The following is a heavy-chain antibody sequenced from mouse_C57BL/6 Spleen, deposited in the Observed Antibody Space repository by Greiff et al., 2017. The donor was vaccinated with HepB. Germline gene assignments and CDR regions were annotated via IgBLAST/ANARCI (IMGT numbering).Heavy chain of an antibody. CDR2: IYPSDSET. D-gene: IGHD3-2*02. V-gene: IGHV1-61*01. CDR1: GYTFTSYW. Sequence: QVQLQQPGAELVRPGSSVKLSCKASGYTFTSYWMDWVKQRPGQGLEWIGNIYPSDSETHYNQKFKDKATLTVDKSSSTAYMQLSSLTSQDSAVYSCVRSSGYIYYAMDYWGQGTSVTVSS. J-gene: IGHJ4*01. CDR3: VRSSGYIYYAMDY.